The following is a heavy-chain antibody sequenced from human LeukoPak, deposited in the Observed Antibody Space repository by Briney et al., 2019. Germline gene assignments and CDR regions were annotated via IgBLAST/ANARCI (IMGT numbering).Heavy chain of an antibody. CDR3: AILPGGSYSVRGDAFDI. Sequence: ASVKVSCKASGYTFTSYDINWVRQATGQGLEWMGWMNPNSGNTGYAQKFQGRVTMTRNTSISTAYMELSSLRSEDTAVYYCAILPGGSYSVRGDAFDIWGQGTMVTVSS. J-gene: IGHJ3*02. V-gene: IGHV1-8*01. CDR1: GYTFTSYD. D-gene: IGHD1-26*01. CDR2: MNPNSGNT.